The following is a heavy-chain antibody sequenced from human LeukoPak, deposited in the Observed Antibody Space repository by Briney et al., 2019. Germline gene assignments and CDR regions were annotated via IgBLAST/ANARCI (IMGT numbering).Heavy chain of an antibody. J-gene: IGHJ1*01. CDR1: GGSISSGDYY. V-gene: IGHV4-30-4*08. CDR2: IYYSGST. CDR3: ARVSYCDGDCYLGYEYFQH. Sequence: PSQTLSLTCTVSGGSISSGDYYWSWIRQPPGKGLEWIGYIYYSGSTYYNPSLKSRVTISVDTSKNQFSLKLSSVTAADTAVYYCARVSYCDGDCYLGYEYFQHWGQGTLVTVSS. D-gene: IGHD2-21*01.